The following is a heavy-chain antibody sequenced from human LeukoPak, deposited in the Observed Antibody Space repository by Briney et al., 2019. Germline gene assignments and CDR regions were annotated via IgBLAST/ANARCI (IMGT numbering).Heavy chain of an antibody. CDR2: IWYDGSNK. J-gene: IGHJ6*02. Sequence: PGGSLRLSCAASGFTFSSYGMHWVRQAPGKGLEWVAVIWYDGSNKYYADSVKGRFTISRDNSKNTLYLQVNSLRAEDTAVYYCARGLTFWSGYFALYYYYGMDVWGQGTTVTVSS. CDR3: ARGLTFWSGYFALYYYYGMDV. CDR1: GFTFSSYG. D-gene: IGHD3-3*01. V-gene: IGHV3-33*01.